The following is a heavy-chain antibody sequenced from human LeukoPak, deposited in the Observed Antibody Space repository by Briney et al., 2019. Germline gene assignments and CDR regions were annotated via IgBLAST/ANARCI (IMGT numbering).Heavy chain of an antibody. CDR1: GGSISSSHYC. CDR3: ARHAVEAASRWFDP. J-gene: IGHJ5*02. CDR2: IYYSGST. Sequence: SETLSLTCTVSGGSISSSHYCWGWIRQPPGKGLEWIGSIYYSGSTYYNPSLKSRVTMSVDTSKKQFSLKLSSVTAADTAVYYCARHAVEAASRWFDPWGQGTLVTVSS. D-gene: IGHD1-1*01. V-gene: IGHV4-39*01.